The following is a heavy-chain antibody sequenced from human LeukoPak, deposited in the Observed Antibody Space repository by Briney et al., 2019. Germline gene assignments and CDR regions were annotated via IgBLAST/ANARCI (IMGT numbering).Heavy chain of an antibody. CDR1: GFRFSTYW. CDR2: IKEDGSDK. V-gene: IGHV3-7*01. J-gene: IGHJ4*02. D-gene: IGHD6-19*01. Sequence: GGSLRLSCEVSGFRFSTYWMTWVRQAPGKELEWVANIKEDGSDKYYVDSVKGRFTISRDNAKNSVYLQMNSLRAEDTAVYYCARGSGWTDYWGQGTLVAVSS. CDR3: ARGSGWTDY.